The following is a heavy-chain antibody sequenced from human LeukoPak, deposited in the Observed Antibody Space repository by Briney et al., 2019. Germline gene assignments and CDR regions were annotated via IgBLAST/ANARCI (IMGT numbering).Heavy chain of an antibody. CDR2: INPNGIST. D-gene: IGHD3-9*01. CDR3: ASEIPQTGYYNY. V-gene: IGHV1-46*04. J-gene: IGHJ4*02. CDR1: GYTFTGYY. Sequence: GASVKVSCKASGYTFTGYYMHWVRQAPGQGLEWMGVINPNGISTNYAQMLQGRVTITRDTSTNTDYMELSSLISEDTAVYFCASEIPQTGYYNYWGQGTLVTASS.